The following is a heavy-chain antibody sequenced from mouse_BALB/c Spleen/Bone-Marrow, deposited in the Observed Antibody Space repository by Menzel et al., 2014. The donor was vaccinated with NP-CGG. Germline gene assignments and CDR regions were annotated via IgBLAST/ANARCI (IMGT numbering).Heavy chain of an antibody. J-gene: IGHJ4*01. V-gene: IGHV1-54*01. CDR1: GYAFTNYW. CDR3: VREMTRYAIDY. CDR2: INPGSGGS. Sequence: QVQLQQSGAELVRPGTSVKVSCKASGYAFTNYWIEWVKRRPGQGLEWIGVINPGSGGSNYNEKFKGKATLTADKSSSTAYMQLSSLTSDDSAVYFCVREMTRYAIDYWGQGTSVTVSS.